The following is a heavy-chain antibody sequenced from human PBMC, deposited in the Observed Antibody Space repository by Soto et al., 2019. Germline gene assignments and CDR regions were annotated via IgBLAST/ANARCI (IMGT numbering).Heavy chain of an antibody. CDR2: ISSSSSYI. V-gene: IGHV3-21*01. CDR1: GFTFSSYS. D-gene: IGHD6-13*01. CDR3: ARDRSRRSRAPNYGMDV. Sequence: PVGSLRLSCAASGFTFSSYSMNWVRQAPGKGLEWVSSISSSSSYIYYADSVKGRFTISRDNAKNSLYLQMNSLRAEDTAVYYCARDRSRRSRAPNYGMDVWGQGTTVTVSS. J-gene: IGHJ6*02.